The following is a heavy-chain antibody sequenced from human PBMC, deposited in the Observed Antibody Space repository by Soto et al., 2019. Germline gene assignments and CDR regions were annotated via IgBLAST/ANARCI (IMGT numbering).Heavy chain of an antibody. J-gene: IGHJ6*02. CDR2: IIPIFGTA. CDR1: GGTFSSYA. CDR3: ASSGSSSAAYYYYGMDV. Sequence: AASVKVSCKASGGTFSSYAISWVRQAPGQGLEWMGGIIPIFGTANYAQKFQGRVTITADESTSTAYMELSSLRSEDTAVYYCASSGSSSAAYYYYGMDVWGQGTTVTVSS. V-gene: IGHV1-69*13. D-gene: IGHD3-10*01.